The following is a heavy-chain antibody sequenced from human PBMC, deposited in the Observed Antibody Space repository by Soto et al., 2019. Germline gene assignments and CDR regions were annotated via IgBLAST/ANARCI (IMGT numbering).Heavy chain of an antibody. CDR3: ARGRGGYDFWSGQYYYYYYGMDV. CDR1: GYSISSSNW. J-gene: IGHJ6*02. D-gene: IGHD3-3*01. V-gene: IGHV4-28*03. CDR2: IYYSGTT. Sequence: SETLSLTCAVSGYSISSSNWWGWIRQPPGKGLEWIGYIYYSGTTYYNPSLKSRVTISVDTSKNQFSLKLSSVTAADTAVYYCARGRGGYDFWSGQYYYYYYGMDVWGQGTTVTVS.